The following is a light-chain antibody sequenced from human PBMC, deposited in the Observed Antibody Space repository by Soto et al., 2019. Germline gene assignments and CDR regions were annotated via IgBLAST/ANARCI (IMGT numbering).Light chain of an antibody. J-gene: IGKJ5*01. CDR2: HIS. V-gene: IGKV3D-15*01. CDR3: YSDIQWPIP. CDR1: QSVGNF. Sequence: ELEIGQAPATLCVSTGEGASLSYRASQSVGNFLAWYQEKPGQAPRLLIYHISTRATGIPARFSGSGSGSESTHTIRSLPADEALVQNRYSDIQWPIPVCQGTRLEIK.